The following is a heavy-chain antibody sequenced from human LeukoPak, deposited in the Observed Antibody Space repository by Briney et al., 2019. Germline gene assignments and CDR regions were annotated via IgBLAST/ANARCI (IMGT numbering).Heavy chain of an antibody. V-gene: IGHV1-18*01. Sequence: GASVKVSCKASGYTFTSYGISRVRQAPGQGLEWMGWISAYNGNTNYAQKLQGRVTMTTDTSTSTAYMELRSLRSDDTAVYYCAREGLYGDYVGDAFDIWGQGTMVTVSS. J-gene: IGHJ3*02. D-gene: IGHD4-17*01. CDR1: GYTFTSYG. CDR3: AREGLYGDYVGDAFDI. CDR2: ISAYNGNT.